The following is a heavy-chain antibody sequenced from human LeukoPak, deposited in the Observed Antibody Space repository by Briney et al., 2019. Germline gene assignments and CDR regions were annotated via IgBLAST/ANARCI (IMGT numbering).Heavy chain of an antibody. V-gene: IGHV3-7*01. CDR2: IKLDGSEK. Sequence: GGSLRLSCAASGFIFGKYWMSWVRQAPGKGLEWVANIKLDGSEKNYVDSVKGRFTISRDNTKNSLYLQMNSLRAEDTAVYYCAREAGITPFYYFDYWGQGTLVTVSS. J-gene: IGHJ4*02. D-gene: IGHD3-10*01. CDR1: GFIFGKYW. CDR3: AREAGITPFYYFDY.